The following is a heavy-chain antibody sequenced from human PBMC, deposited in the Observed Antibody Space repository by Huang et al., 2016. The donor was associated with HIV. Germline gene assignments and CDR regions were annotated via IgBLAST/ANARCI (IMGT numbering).Heavy chain of an antibody. CDR2: IGSSSSYI. CDR3: ARPQGDKVRGIIRSYYYYYGMDV. CDR1: GFTFTNYA. D-gene: IGHD3-10*01. J-gene: IGHJ6*02. V-gene: IGHV3-21*01. Sequence: EVQLVESGGGLVKPGGSLRLSCVASGFTFTNYAMNWVRQAPGKGVEWVSAIGSSSSYIYYADSGKGRFTSSRDDAKKSLYLQMNSLRAEDTAVYYCARPQGDKVRGIIRSYYYYYGMDVWGRGTTVTVSS.